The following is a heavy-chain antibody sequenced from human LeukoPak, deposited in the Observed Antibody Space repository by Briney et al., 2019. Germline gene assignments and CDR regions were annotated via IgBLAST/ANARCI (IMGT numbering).Heavy chain of an antibody. J-gene: IGHJ4*02. CDR3: ARDGGVDTAMVSEYYFDY. CDR2: ISWNSGSI. D-gene: IGHD5-18*01. V-gene: IGHV3-9*01. Sequence: PGRSLRLSCAASGFTFDDYAMHWVRQAPGKGLEWVSGISWNSGSIGYADSVKGRFTISRDNAKNSLYLQMNSLRAEDTALYYCARDGGVDTAMVSEYYFDYWGQGTLVTVSS. CDR1: GFTFDDYA.